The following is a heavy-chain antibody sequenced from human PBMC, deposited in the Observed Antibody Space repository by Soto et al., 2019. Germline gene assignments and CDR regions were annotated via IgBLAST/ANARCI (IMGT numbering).Heavy chain of an antibody. Sequence: QVHLVQSGAEVKKPGASVKVSCKASGYAFTSYGMSWVRQAPGQGLEWMGWINTYNSDTTSAPRLQGRITMTTDTSTSTAYMELRSLTSVDAAVYYCVRGERESCGGVNCFHVDYWGQGTLVSASS. V-gene: IGHV1-18*04. CDR2: INTYNSDT. D-gene: IGHD2-21*01. CDR1: GYAFTSYG. CDR3: VRGERESCGGVNCFHVDY. J-gene: IGHJ4*02.